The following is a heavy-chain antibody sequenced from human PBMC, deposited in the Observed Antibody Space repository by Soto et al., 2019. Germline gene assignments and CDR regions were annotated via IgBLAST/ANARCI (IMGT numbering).Heavy chain of an antibody. CDR1: GFTFSSYS. CDR2: ISSSSSYI. CDR3: ARGDIVVVPAAPTYYYYGMDV. D-gene: IGHD2-2*01. Sequence: GGSLRLSCAASGFTFSSYSMNWVRQAPGKGLGWVSSISSSSSYIYYADSVKGRFTISRDNAKNSLYLQMNSLRAEDTAVYYCARGDIVVVPAAPTYYYYGMDVWGQGTTVTVSS. J-gene: IGHJ6*02. V-gene: IGHV3-21*01.